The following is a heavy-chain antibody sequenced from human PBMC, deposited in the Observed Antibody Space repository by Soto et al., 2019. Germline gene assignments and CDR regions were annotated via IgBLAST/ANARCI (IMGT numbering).Heavy chain of an antibody. CDR3: ARASDSSGSRRYYYGMDV. Sequence: SGTLSLTCAASGGSINTGVYSWSWIRQPPGKGLEWIGYIYHSGRTYYNPSLKSRVTISVDRSKNQFSLKVNSVTAADTAVYYCARASDSSGSRRYYYGMDVWGQGTTVTVSS. CDR2: IYHSGRT. D-gene: IGHD3-22*01. V-gene: IGHV4-30-2*01. CDR1: GGSINTGVYS. J-gene: IGHJ6*02.